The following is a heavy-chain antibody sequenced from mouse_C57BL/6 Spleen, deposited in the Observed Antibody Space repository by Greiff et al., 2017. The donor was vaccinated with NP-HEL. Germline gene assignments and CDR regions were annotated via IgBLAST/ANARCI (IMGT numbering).Heavy chain of an antibody. J-gene: IGHJ3*01. CDR1: GFTFSSYA. V-gene: IGHV5-4*01. D-gene: IGHD2-1*01. CDR2: ISDGGSYT. Sequence: EVQRVESGGGLVKPGGSLKLSCAASGFTFSSYAMSWVRQTPEKRLEWVATISDGGSYTYYPDNVKGRFTISRDNAKNNLYLQMSHLKSEDTAMYYCARGDYYGNPWFAYWGQGTLVTVSA. CDR3: ARGDYYGNPWFAY.